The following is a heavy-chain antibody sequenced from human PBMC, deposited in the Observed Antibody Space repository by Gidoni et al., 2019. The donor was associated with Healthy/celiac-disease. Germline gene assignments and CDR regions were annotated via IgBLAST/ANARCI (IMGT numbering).Heavy chain of an antibody. Sequence: QVQLVESGGGVVQPGRSLRLSCAASGFTFSSYAMHCVRQAPGKGLEWVAVISYDGSNKYYADSVKGRFTISRDNSKNTLYLQMNSLRAEDTAVYYCAREMSGIAAAGNDYYYYGMDVWGQGTTVTVSS. CDR1: GFTFSSYA. J-gene: IGHJ6*02. CDR3: AREMSGIAAAGNDYYYYGMDV. V-gene: IGHV3-30-3*01. D-gene: IGHD6-13*01. CDR2: ISYDGSNK.